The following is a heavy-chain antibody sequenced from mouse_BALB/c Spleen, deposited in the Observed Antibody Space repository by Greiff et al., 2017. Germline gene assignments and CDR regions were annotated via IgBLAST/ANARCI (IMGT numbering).Heavy chain of an antibody. CDR1: GYTFTSYW. CDR3: TRRGSSVRYFDV. V-gene: IGHV1S22*01. J-gene: IGHJ1*01. D-gene: IGHD1-1*01. Sequence: LQQPGSELVRPGASVKLSCKASGYTFTSYWMHWVKQRPGQGLEWIGNIYPGSGSTNYDEKFKSKATLTVDTSSSTAYMQLSSLTSEDSAVYYRTRRGSSVRYFDVWGAGTTVTVSS. CDR2: IYPGSGST.